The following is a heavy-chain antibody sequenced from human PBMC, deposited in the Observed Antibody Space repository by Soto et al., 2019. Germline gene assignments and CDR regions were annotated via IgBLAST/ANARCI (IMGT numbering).Heavy chain of an antibody. V-gene: IGHV4-34*01. CDR1: GVSFIGYY. CDR2: INHSGST. Sequence: SETLSLTCAVYGVSFIGYYWSWIRQPPGKGLEWIGEINHSGSTNYNPSLKSRVTISVDTSKNQFSLKLSSVTAADTAVYYCARARGYFDYWGQGTLVTVSS. CDR3: ARARGYFDY. J-gene: IGHJ4*02.